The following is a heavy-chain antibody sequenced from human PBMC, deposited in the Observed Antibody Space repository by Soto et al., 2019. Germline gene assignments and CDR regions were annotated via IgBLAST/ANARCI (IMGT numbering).Heavy chain of an antibody. CDR3: ANRHLN. V-gene: IGHV3-7*01. Sequence: PGGSLRLSCAASGFTFSSYYMMWVRQAPGKGLEWVANIKQDGSERHCVDSVKGRFTISRDNAKNSLYLQMNSLRVEDTAVYYCANRHLNWGQGTLVTVSS. CDR1: GFTFSSYY. J-gene: IGHJ4*02. CDR2: IKQDGSER.